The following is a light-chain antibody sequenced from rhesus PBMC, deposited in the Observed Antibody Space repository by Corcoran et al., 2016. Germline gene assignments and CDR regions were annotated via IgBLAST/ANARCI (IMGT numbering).Light chain of an antibody. CDR3: QHNYGTPYS. J-gene: IGKJ2*01. CDR1: ENVNNY. Sequence: DIQMTQSPSSLSASVGDRVTITCRTSENVNNYLNWYQPKPGKATKLLIYKASTLQGGVPSRFTGSGSGTDYTCTISSLQSEDVATYYCQHNYGTPYSFGQGTKVEIK. CDR2: KAS. V-gene: IGKV1-74*01.